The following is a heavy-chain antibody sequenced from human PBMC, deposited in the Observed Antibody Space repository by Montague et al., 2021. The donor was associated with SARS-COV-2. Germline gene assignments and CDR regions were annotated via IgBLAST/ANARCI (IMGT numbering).Heavy chain of an antibody. V-gene: IGHV4-34*01. CDR2: SNQRGST. Sequence: SETRARTGEGEGGAFSGDYGSGIRQPPGKGLEWMGESNQRGSTKYNPALKRGGTRAGDTAKNKCSLKLSAVTAADTAVYYCARGTKRVFTYDYDSSGYASDYWGQGTLVTVSS. D-gene: IGHD3-22*01. CDR3: ARGTKRVFTYDYDSSGYASDY. CDR1: GGAFSGDY. J-gene: IGHJ4*02.